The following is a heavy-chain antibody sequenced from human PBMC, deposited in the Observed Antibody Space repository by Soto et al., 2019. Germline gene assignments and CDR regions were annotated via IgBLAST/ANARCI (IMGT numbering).Heavy chain of an antibody. V-gene: IGHV3-23*01. CDR3: AKNPGYYYDSTGYHFDY. Sequence: EVQLLESGGGLVQPGGSLRLSCAASEFTFSNYAMSWVRQGPGKGLEWASAISYGGGTTYYADSVKGRFTISRDNSKNTLYLQMNSLRAEDTAVYYCAKNPGYYYDSTGYHFDYWGQGTLVTVSS. D-gene: IGHD3-22*01. J-gene: IGHJ4*02. CDR1: EFTFSNYA. CDR2: ISYGGGTT.